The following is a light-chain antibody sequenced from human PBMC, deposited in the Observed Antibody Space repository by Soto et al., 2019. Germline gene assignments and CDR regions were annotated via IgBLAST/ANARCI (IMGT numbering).Light chain of an antibody. CDR1: DTNIGFYNF. V-gene: IGLV2-11*01. CDR3: CSYAGTYTYV. J-gene: IGLJ1*01. Sequence: QSALTQPRSVSGSPGQSVTISCTGTDTNIGFYNFVSWYQQHPDKAPHLVIYDVNKRPSGVPDRFSGSKSGKTASLTISGLQADDEADYFCCSYAGTYTYVFGTGTKVT. CDR2: DVN.